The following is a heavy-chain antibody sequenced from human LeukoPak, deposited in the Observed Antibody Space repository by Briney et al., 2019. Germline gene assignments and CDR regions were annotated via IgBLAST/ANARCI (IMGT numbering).Heavy chain of an antibody. V-gene: IGHV3-53*01. CDR2: IYSGGST. Sequence: GGSLRLSCAASGFTVSSNYMSWVRQAPGKGLEWVSVIYSGGSTYYADSVKGRFTISRDNSKNTLYLQMNSLRAEDTAVYYCARDMFRTVGFDYWGQGTLVTVSS. CDR1: GFTVSSNY. D-gene: IGHD3-10*01. CDR3: ARDMFRTVGFDY. J-gene: IGHJ4*02.